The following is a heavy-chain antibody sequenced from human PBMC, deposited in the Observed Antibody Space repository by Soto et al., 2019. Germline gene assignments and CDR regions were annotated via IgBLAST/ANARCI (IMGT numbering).Heavy chain of an antibody. D-gene: IGHD2-2*01. J-gene: IGHJ6*02. CDR2: MNPNSGNT. V-gene: IGHV1-8*01. CDR3: ARELVPAAIYSGMDV. Sequence: QVQLVQSGAEVKKPGASVKVSCKVSGYTFTSYDINWVRQATGQGLEWMGWMNPNSGNTGYAQKFQGRVTMNTNPPTTPAHMELSRLRSADTAVYYCARELVPAAIYSGMDVWGQGTTVTVSS. CDR1: GYTFTSYD.